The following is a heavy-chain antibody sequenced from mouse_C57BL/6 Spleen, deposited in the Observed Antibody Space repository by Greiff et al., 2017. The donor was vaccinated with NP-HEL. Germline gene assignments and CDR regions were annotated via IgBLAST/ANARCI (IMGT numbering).Heavy chain of an antibody. Sequence: VQLQQSGAELMKPGASVKLSCKATGYTFTGYWIEWVKQRPGHGLEWIGEILPGSGSTNYNEKFKGKATFTADKSSNTAYMQLSSLTTEDSAIYYCGKIDGYYGEYFDVWGTGTTVTVSS. V-gene: IGHV1-9*01. CDR3: GKIDGYYGEYFDV. CDR2: ILPGSGST. CDR1: GYTFTGYW. D-gene: IGHD2-3*01. J-gene: IGHJ1*03.